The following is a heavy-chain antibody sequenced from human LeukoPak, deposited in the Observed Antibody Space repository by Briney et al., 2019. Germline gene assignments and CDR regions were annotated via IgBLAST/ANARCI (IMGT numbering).Heavy chain of an antibody. Sequence: GGSLRLSCAASGFTFSNYGMHWVRQAPGKGLEWVAFIRYDGSNKYFADSLKGRFTISRDNSKNTLYLQMNSLRPEDTAVYYCARATLLGGDAFDIWGQGTMVTVSS. V-gene: IGHV3-30*02. CDR3: ARATLLGGDAFDI. CDR2: IRYDGSNK. D-gene: IGHD2/OR15-2a*01. J-gene: IGHJ3*02. CDR1: GFTFSNYG.